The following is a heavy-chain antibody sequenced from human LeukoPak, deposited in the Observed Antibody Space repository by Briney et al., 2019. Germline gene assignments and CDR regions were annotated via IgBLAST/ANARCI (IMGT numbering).Heavy chain of an antibody. D-gene: IGHD3-22*01. J-gene: IGHJ5*02. CDR3: ARDSSGLNWFDP. CDR2: IWYDGSNK. Sequence: PGRSLRLSCAASGFTFSSYGMHWVRQAPGKGLEWVAVIWYDGSNKYYADSVKGRFTISRDNSKNTLYLQMNSLRAEDTAVCYCARDSSGLNWFDPWGQGTLVTVSS. V-gene: IGHV3-33*01. CDR1: GFTFSSYG.